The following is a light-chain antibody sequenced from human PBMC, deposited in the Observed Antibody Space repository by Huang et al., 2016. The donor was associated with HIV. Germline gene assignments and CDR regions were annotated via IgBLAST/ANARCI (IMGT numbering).Light chain of an antibody. Sequence: DIVMTQSPDSLTVSLGERATIHCKSSQSILYNSNNKNYLNWYQQKPGQHPKLLIYWASARESGVPDRFSGSGSGTNFALTISSLQAEDVAVYYCQQYYSSLWTFGQGTKVEIK. CDR2: WAS. V-gene: IGKV4-1*01. J-gene: IGKJ1*01. CDR3: QQYYSSLWT. CDR1: QSILYNSNNKNY.